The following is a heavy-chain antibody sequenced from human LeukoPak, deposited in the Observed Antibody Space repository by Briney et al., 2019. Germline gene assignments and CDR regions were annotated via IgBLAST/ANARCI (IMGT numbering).Heavy chain of an antibody. J-gene: IGHJ4*02. Sequence: ASVKVSCKASGYTFTGYYMHWVRQAPGQGREWMGWINPNSGGTNYAQTFQGRVTITRDTSISTPYIQLSRLRSDDTAVYYCATPTVTTWYYFDYWGQGTLVTVSS. D-gene: IGHD4-17*01. V-gene: IGHV1-2*02. CDR3: ATPTVTTWYYFDY. CDR1: GYTFTGYY. CDR2: INPNSGGT.